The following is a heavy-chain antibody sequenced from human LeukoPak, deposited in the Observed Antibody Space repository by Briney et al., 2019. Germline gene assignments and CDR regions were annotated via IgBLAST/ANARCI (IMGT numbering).Heavy chain of an antibody. CDR3: ARESGSYSGGIDAFDI. CDR2: IYYSGST. Sequence: SETLSLTCTVSGGSISSYYWNWIRQPPGKGLEWIGYIYYSGSTNYNPSLKSRVTISVDTSKNQFSLKLSSVTAADTAVYYCARESGSYSGGIDAFDIWGQGTMVTVSS. J-gene: IGHJ3*02. CDR1: GGSISSYY. D-gene: IGHD1-26*01. V-gene: IGHV4-59*01.